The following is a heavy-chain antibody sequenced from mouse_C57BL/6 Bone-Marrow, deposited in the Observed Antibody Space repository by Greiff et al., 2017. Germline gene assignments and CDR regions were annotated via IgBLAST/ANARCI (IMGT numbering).Heavy chain of an antibody. J-gene: IGHJ2*01. V-gene: IGHV1-81*01. D-gene: IGHD2-3*01. CDR1: GYTFTSYG. Sequence: QVQLQQSGAELARPGASVKLSCKASGYTFTSYGISWVKQRTGQGLEWIGEIYPGSGNTYYNEKFKGKATLTADKSSSTAYMELRSLTSEDSAVYFSAVFYDGYYDFWGQGTTLTVSS. CDR3: AVFYDGYYDF. CDR2: IYPGSGNT.